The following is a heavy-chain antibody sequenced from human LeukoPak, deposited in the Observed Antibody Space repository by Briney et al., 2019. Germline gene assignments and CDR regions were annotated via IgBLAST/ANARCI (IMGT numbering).Heavy chain of an antibody. J-gene: IGHJ4*02. CDR2: IRYDGGNK. V-gene: IGHV3-30*02. CDR3: AKDLGYFGSGSYPEY. D-gene: IGHD3-10*01. CDR1: GFTFSDYG. Sequence: GGSLRLSCAASGFTFSDYGIHWVRQAPGKGLEWVAFIRYDGGNKNYADSVKGRFTISRDNSKNTLYLQMNSLRAEDTAVYYCAKDLGYFGSGSYPEYWGQGTLVTVSS.